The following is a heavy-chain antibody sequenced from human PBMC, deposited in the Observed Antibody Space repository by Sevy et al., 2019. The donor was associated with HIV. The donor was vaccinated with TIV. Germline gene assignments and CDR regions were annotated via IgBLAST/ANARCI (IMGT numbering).Heavy chain of an antibody. CDR1: GFTFSSYA. V-gene: IGHV3-23*01. D-gene: IGHD3-3*01. J-gene: IGHJ6*02. CDR2: ISGSGGST. CDR3: AKDRPDYDFWSGYYTFDYYYYGMDV. Sequence: GGSLRLSCAASGFTFSSYAMSWVRQAPGKGLEWVSAISGSGGSTYYADSVKGRFTISRDNSKNTLYLQMKSLRAEDTAEYYCAKDRPDYDFWSGYYTFDYYYYGMDVWGQGTTVTVSS.